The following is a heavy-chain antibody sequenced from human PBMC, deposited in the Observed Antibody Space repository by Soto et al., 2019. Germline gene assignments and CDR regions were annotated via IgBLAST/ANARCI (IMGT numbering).Heavy chain of an antibody. V-gene: IGHV1-69*06. J-gene: IGHJ1*01. D-gene: IGHD3-22*01. CDR1: GGTFSSYA. Sequence: QVQLVQSGAEVKKPGSSVKVSCKASGGTFSSYAISWVRQAPGQGLEWMGGIIPIFGTANYAQKFQGRVTITADKSTSTAYMELSSLRSEDTAVYYCARSESWDSIGCYYLQSEYFQHWGQGTLVTVSS. CDR3: ARSESWDSIGCYYLQSEYFQH. CDR2: IIPIFGTA.